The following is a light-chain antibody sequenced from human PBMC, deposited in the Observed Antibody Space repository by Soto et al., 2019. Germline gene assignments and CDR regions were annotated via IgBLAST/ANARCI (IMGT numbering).Light chain of an antibody. V-gene: IGKV1-5*03. J-gene: IGKJ1*01. CDR2: KAS. Sequence: DIQMTQSPSTLSASVGDRVTITCRASQSLNSWLAWYQQKPGKAPKLLIYKASNLKSGVPSRFSGSGSGTEFTLTISSLQPDHFAAYYCQQYNDYWTFGQGTKVEIK. CDR1: QSLNSW. CDR3: QQYNDYWT.